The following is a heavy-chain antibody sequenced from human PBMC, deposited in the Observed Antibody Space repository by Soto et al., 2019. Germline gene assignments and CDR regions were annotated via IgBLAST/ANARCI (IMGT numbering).Heavy chain of an antibody. J-gene: IGHJ4*02. D-gene: IGHD3-10*01. CDR1: GFPFSSYG. CDR3: VGGKYYFDY. V-gene: IGHV3-30*03. Sequence: QVQLVESGGGVVQPGRSLRLSCAASGFPFSSYGMHWVREAPGKGLEWVAVISYDGSNKYYADSVKGRFTISRDNSASTLYLQMNSLRPEDTALYYCVGGKYYFDYRGQGTLVTVSP. CDR2: ISYDGSNK.